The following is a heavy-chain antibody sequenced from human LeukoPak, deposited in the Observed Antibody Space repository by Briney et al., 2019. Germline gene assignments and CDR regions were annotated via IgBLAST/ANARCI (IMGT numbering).Heavy chain of an antibody. Sequence: GGSLRLSCAASGFTVSSNYMSWVRQAPGKGLEWVSVIYSGGSTYYADSVKGRFTISRDNSKNTLYLQMNSLRAEDTAVYYCAKEPLYSSGWYTAGYYFDYWGQGTLVTVSS. CDR2: IYSGGST. V-gene: IGHV3-66*01. CDR1: GFTVSSNY. D-gene: IGHD6-19*01. CDR3: AKEPLYSSGWYTAGYYFDY. J-gene: IGHJ4*02.